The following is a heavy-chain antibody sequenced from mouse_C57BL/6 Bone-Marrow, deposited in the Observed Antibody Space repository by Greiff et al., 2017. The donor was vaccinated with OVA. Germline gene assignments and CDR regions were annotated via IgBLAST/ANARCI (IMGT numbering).Heavy chain of an antibody. V-gene: IGHV1-82*01. J-gene: IGHJ3*01. Sequence: VQLQESGPELVKPGASVKISCKASGYAFSSSWMNWVKQRPGKGLEWIGRIYPGDGDTNYNGKFKGKATLTADKSSSTADMQLSSLTSEDSAVYFCARWGGRGFAYWGQGTLVTVSA. CDR3: ARWGGRGFAY. CDR2: IYPGDGDT. D-gene: IGHD1-1*02. CDR1: GYAFSSSW.